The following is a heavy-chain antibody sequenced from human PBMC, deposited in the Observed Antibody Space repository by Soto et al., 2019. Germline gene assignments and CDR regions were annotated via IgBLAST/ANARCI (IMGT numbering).Heavy chain of an antibody. D-gene: IGHD5-12*01. CDR2: ISYDGSNK. J-gene: IGHJ4*02. Sequence: QVQLVESGGGVVQPGRSLRLSCAASGFTFSSYGMHWVRQAPGKGLEWVAVISYDGSNKYYADSVKGRFTISRDNSKNTLYLQMNSLRAEDTAVYYCAKGGEMATPDYWGQGTLVTVSS. CDR3: AKGGEMATPDY. V-gene: IGHV3-30*18. CDR1: GFTFSSYG.